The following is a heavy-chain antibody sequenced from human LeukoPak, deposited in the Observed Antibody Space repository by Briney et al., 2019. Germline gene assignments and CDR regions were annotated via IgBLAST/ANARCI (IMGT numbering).Heavy chain of an antibody. J-gene: IGHJ3*02. CDR3: ARGVVGATTSGDAFDI. CDR1: GFTFSSYA. CDR2: ISYDGSNK. Sequence: QPGRSLRLSCAASGFTFSSYAMHWVRQAPGKGLEWVAVISYDGSNKYYADSVKGRFTISRDNSKNTLYLQMNSLRAEDTAVYYCARGVVGATTSGDAFDIWGQGTMVTVSS. V-gene: IGHV3-30*14. D-gene: IGHD1-26*01.